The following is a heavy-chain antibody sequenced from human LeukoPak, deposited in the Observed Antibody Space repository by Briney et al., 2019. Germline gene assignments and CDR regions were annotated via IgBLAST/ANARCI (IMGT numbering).Heavy chain of an antibody. CDR1: GFTFSDYY. J-gene: IGHJ4*02. CDR2: ISGSGGST. CDR3: ARAYYYGSGSQRGYLYYFDY. V-gene: IGHV3-23*01. Sequence: PGGSLRLSCAASGFTFSDYYMSWIRQAPGKGLEWVSAISGSGGSTYYADSVKGRFTISRDNSKNTLYLQMNSLRAEDTAVYYCARAYYYGSGSQRGYLYYFDYWGQGTLVTVSS. D-gene: IGHD3-10*01.